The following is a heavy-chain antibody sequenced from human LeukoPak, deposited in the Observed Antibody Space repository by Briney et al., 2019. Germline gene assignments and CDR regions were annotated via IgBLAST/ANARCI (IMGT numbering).Heavy chain of an antibody. J-gene: IGHJ6*03. CDR1: GYTFTGYY. CDR3: ARSIVVVVAATPYYYYYMDV. CDR2: INPNSGGT. D-gene: IGHD2-15*01. Sequence: GASVKVSCKASGYTFTGYYMHWVRQAPGQGLEWMGRINPNSGGTNYAQKFQGRVTRTRDTSISTAYMELSRLRSDDTAVYYCARSIVVVVAATPYYYYYMDVWGKGTTVTVSS. V-gene: IGHV1-2*06.